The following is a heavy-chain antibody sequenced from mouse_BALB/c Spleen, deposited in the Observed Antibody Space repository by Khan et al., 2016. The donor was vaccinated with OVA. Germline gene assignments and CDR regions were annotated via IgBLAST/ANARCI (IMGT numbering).Heavy chain of an antibody. J-gene: IGHJ1*01. D-gene: IGHD6-2*01. CDR3: ARISSYWYSDV. Sequence: QIQLVQSGPELKKPGETVKISCMASGYTFTNYGMNWVKQAPGKGLKWMGWINTYTGEPTYADDFKGRFVFSLETSASTAYLQISNLKNEDMTTYFCARISSYWYSDVWGAGTTVTVSS. CDR2: INTYTGEP. CDR1: GYTFTNYG. V-gene: IGHV9-1*02.